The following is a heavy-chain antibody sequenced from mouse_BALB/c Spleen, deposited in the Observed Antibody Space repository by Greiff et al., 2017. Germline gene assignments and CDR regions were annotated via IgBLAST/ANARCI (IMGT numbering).Heavy chain of an antibody. CDR2: IYPGDGDT. Sequence: VQLQQSGAELARPGASVKLSCKASGYTFTSYWMQWVKQRPGQGLEWIGAIYPGDGDTRYTQKFKGKATLTADKSSSTAYMQLSSLASEDSAVYYCARSGNYRAMDYWGQGTSVTVSS. V-gene: IGHV1-87*01. CDR1: GYTFTSYW. CDR3: ARSGNYRAMDY. D-gene: IGHD2-1*01. J-gene: IGHJ4*01.